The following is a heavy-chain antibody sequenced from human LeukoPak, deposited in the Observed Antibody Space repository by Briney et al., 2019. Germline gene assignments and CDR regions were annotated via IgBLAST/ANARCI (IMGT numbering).Heavy chain of an antibody. CDR2: IYYTGST. CDR1: GGSISNYH. Sequence: PSETLSLTCTVSGGSISNYHWTWIRQSPGRGLEWIASIYYTGSTNYNPSLSSRVTIPVHTSKIHVSQKLSSVTPAGTALYYCAIHSYELASVFDYWGQGTQVTISS. CDR3: AIHSYELASVFDY. J-gene: IGHJ4*02. V-gene: IGHV4-59*08. D-gene: IGHD1-7*01.